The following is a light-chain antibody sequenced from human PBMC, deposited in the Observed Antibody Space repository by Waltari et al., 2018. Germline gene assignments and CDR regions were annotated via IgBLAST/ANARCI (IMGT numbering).Light chain of an antibody. V-gene: IGKV1-6*01. CDR3: LQDYSYPRT. Sequence: AIQMTQSPSSLSASVGDRVTITCRASQGIRNALGWYQQKPGDAPKLLIYTASTLQSGVPSRFSGSGSGTDFTLTITSLQPEDFATYFCLQDYSYPRTFGQGTKVEIK. CDR1: QGIRNA. CDR2: TAS. J-gene: IGKJ1*01.